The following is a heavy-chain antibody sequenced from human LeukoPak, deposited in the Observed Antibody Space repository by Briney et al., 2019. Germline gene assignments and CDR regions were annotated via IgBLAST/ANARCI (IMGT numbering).Heavy chain of an antibody. V-gene: IGHV1-8*03. J-gene: IGHJ6*03. CDR1: GYTFTSYD. CDR2: MNPNSGNT. Sequence: ASVKVSCKASGYTFTSYDINWVRQATGQGREWMGWMNPNSGNTGYAQKFQGRVTITRNTSISTDYMELSSLRSEDTAVYYCARGSGGTIFGVVIDYYYYMDVWGKGTTVTVSS. CDR3: ARGSGGTIFGVVIDYYYYMDV. D-gene: IGHD3-3*01.